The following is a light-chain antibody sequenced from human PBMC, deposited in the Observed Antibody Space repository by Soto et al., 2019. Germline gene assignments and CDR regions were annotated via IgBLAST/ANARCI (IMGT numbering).Light chain of an antibody. CDR2: DAS. Sequence: EIVLTQSPSTVSLSQGERATLSCRASQSIGTYLAWYQQKPGLAPRLLFYDASKRATGIPARFSGSGSGTDFTLTISSLEPEDFAVYYCQQRASWPPSLTFGGGTKVEIK. CDR3: QQRASWPPSLT. CDR1: QSIGTY. J-gene: IGKJ4*01. V-gene: IGKV3-11*01.